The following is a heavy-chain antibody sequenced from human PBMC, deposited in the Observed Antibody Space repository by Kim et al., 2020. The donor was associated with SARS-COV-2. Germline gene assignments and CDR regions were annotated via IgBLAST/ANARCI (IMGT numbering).Heavy chain of an antibody. Sequence: GGSLRLSCVASGFTFGIYTMTWIRQAPGKGLELVSYISGNSIYIDYTDSVKGRFTVYRDNAKDALYLQMNSLRVEDTAVYYCARGGVTATRSLDYWGRGTLVTVSS. CDR3: ARGGVTATRSLDY. CDR1: GFTFGIYT. D-gene: IGHD4-17*01. CDR2: ISGNSIYI. J-gene: IGHJ4*02. V-gene: IGHV3-21*01.